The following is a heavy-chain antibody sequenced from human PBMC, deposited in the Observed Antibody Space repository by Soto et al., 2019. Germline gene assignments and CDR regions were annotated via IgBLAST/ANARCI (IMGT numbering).Heavy chain of an antibody. CDR1: GFTFSSYA. CDR3: AKSEKGKDAFDI. V-gene: IGHV3-23*01. CDR2: ISGSGGST. D-gene: IGHD6-13*01. J-gene: IGHJ3*02. Sequence: EVQLLESGGGLAQPGGSLRLSCAASGFTFSSYAMSWFRQAPGKGLEWVSAISGSGGSTYYADSVKGRFTISRDNSKNTLYLQMNSLRAEDTAVYYCAKSEKGKDAFDIWGQGTMVTVSS.